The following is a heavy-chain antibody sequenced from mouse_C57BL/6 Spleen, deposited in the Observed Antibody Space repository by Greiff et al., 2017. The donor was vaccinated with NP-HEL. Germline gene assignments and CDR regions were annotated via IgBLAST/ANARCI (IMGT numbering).Heavy chain of an antibody. V-gene: IGHV1-15*01. CDR3: TGLRLGYAMDY. CDR1: GYTFTDYE. Sequence: VHLVESGAELVRPGASVTLSCKASGYTFTDYEMHWVKQTPVHGLEWIGAIDPETGGTAYNQKFKGKAILTADKSSSTAYMELRSLTSEDSAVYYCTGLRLGYAMDYWGQGTSVTVSS. D-gene: IGHD2-12*01. J-gene: IGHJ4*01. CDR2: IDPETGGT.